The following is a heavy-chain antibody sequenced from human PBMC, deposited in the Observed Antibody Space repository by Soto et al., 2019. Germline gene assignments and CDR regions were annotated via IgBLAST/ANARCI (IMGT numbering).Heavy chain of an antibody. J-gene: IGHJ6*02. CDR3: ASHYYGSGSYYNESPYYYYYGMDV. D-gene: IGHD3-10*01. Sequence: PSETLSLTCTVSGGSISSSSYYWGWIRQPPGKGLEWIGSIYYSGSTYYNPSLKSRVTISVDTSKNQFSLKLSSVTAADTAVYYCASHYYGSGSYYNESPYYYYYGMDVWGQGTTVTVSS. CDR1: GGSISSSSYY. CDR2: IYYSGST. V-gene: IGHV4-39*01.